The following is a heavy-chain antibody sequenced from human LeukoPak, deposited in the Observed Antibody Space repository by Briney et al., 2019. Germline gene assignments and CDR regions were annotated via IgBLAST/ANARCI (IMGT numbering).Heavy chain of an antibody. CDR1: GYSFTSYW. CDR2: IYPGDSDT. Sequence: GESLKISCKGSGYSFTSYWIGWVRQMPGNRLEWMGIIYPGDSDTSYSSSFQGQVTISADKSISTAYLQWSSLKASDTAMDYCARSPPRGSGSISWGQGTLVTVSS. D-gene: IGHD1-26*01. V-gene: IGHV5-51*01. J-gene: IGHJ4*02. CDR3: ARSPPRGSGSIS.